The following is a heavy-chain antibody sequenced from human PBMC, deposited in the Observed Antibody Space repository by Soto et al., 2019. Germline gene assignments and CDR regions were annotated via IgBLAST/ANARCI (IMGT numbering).Heavy chain of an antibody. J-gene: IGHJ5*02. V-gene: IGHV4-34*01. D-gene: IGHD3-3*01. CDR2: INHSGST. CDR3: ARRGRDYDFWSGYYFPGPLLNWFDP. CDR1: GGSFSGYY. Sequence: SETLSLTCAVYGGSFSGYYWSWIRQPPGKGLEWIGEINHSGSTNYNPSLKSRVTISVDTSKNQFSLKLSSVTAADTAVYYCARRGRDYDFWSGYYFPGPLLNWFDPWGQGTLVTVSS.